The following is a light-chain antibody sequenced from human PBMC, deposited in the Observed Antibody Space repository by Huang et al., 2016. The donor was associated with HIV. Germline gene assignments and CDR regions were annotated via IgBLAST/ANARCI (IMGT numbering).Light chain of an antibody. Sequence: DIQMTQSPSSLSASVGDRVTITCRASQTISTYLNWYQQRPGKAPKLLIYAASSLQSWVPSRFSGSGSGTDFTLTISSLQPEDFATYYCQQSYSTLLTFGGGTKVAIK. CDR1: QTISTY. V-gene: IGKV1-39*01. CDR2: AAS. CDR3: QQSYSTLLT. J-gene: IGKJ4*01.